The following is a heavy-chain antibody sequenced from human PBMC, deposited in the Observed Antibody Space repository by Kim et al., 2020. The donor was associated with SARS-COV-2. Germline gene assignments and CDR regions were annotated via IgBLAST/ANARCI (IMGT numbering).Heavy chain of an antibody. CDR2: IYYSGST. J-gene: IGHJ3*02. Sequence: SETLSLTCTVSGGSISSYYWSWIRQPPGKGLEWIGYIYYSGSTNYNPSLKSRVTISVDTSKNQFSLKLSSVTAADTAVYYCARWGGRRAAFDIWGQGTMVTVSS. D-gene: IGHD3-16*01. CDR1: GGSISSYY. CDR3: ARWGGRRAAFDI. V-gene: IGHV4-59*13.